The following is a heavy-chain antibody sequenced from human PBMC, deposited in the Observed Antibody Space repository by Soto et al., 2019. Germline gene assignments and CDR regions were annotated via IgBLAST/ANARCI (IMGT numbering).Heavy chain of an antibody. CDR3: AKAATVVTLYYFDY. V-gene: IGHV3-23*01. CDR2: ITDSGGST. D-gene: IGHD4-17*01. CDR1: GFTFNNYG. J-gene: IGHJ4*02. Sequence: GGSLRLSCAASGFTFNNYGMSWVRQAPGKGLEWVSAITDSGGSTYYADSVKGRFTISRDNSKNTVYLQMNSLRAEDTAVYYCAKAATVVTLYYFDYWGQGTLVTVSS.